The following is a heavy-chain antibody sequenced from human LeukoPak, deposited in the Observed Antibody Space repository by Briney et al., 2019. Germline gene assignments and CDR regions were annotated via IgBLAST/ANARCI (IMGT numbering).Heavy chain of an antibody. CDR3: ARDHYGSGSYKSYFDS. D-gene: IGHD3-10*01. CDR2: LYSSGST. CDR1: GGSISTYY. Sequence: SETLSLTCAVSGGSISTYYWSWLRQPAGKGLEWIGRLYSSGSTKYNPSLKSRVTISVGDSSNQFTLKLTSVTAADTAVYYCARDHYGSGSYKSYFDSWGQGIRVTVSS. V-gene: IGHV4-4*07. J-gene: IGHJ5*01.